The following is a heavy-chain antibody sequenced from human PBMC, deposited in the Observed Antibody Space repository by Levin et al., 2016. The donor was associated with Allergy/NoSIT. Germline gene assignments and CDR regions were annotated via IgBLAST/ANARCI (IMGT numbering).Heavy chain of an antibody. J-gene: IGHJ6*02. D-gene: IGHD6-19*01. V-gene: IGHV4-34*01. Sequence: WIRQPPGKGLEWIGEINHSGSTNYNPPLKSRVTISVDTSKNQFSLKLSSVTAADTAVYYCARARYSSGWYGRRYDYYYYGMDVWGQGTTVTVSS. CDR3: ARARYSSGWYGRRYDYYYYGMDV. CDR2: INHSGST.